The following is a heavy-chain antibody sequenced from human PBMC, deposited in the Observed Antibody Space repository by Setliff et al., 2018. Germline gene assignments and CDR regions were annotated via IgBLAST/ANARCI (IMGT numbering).Heavy chain of an antibody. J-gene: IGHJ4*02. Sequence: SETLSLTCAVYGGSFSGYYWSWIRQSPEKGLEWIGEISHSGNTNYNPSLKSRVTISIDTSKNQFSLKVNSVTAADTAVYYCARAPGRRSGYDPYYFDYWGQGTLVTVSS. CDR2: ISHSGNT. CDR1: GGSFSGYY. V-gene: IGHV4-34*01. CDR3: ARAPGRRSGYDPYYFDY. D-gene: IGHD5-12*01.